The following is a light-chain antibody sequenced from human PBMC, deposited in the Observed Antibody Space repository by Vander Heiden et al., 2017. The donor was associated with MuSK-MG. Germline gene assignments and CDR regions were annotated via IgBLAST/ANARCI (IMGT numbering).Light chain of an antibody. V-gene: IGKV2-30*01. J-gene: IGKJ5*01. CDR1: QSLVYSDGNTY. Sequence: VLPKSPPPFPVPFGPPASIPCGSSQSLVYSDGNTYLNWFQQRPGQSPRRLMYKVSNRDSGVPDRFSGSGSGTDFTLKISRVEAEDVGVYYCMQCKQWPLTFGQGTRLEIK. CDR3: MQCKQWPLT. CDR2: KVS.